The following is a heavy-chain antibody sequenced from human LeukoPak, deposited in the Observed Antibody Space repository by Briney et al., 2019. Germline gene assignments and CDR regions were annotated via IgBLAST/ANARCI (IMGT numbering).Heavy chain of an antibody. CDR3: AKMPVSYSSGWSNFDY. D-gene: IGHD6-19*01. Sequence: GGSLRLSCAASGFTFSSYAMSWLRQTPGKGLEWVSGIGGSAANTYYADSVRGRFTISRDNSKNTLYLQMNSLRAEDTAVYYCAKMPVSYSSGWSNFDYWGQGTLVTVSS. CDR1: GFTFSSYA. CDR2: IGGSAANT. J-gene: IGHJ4*02. V-gene: IGHV3-23*01.